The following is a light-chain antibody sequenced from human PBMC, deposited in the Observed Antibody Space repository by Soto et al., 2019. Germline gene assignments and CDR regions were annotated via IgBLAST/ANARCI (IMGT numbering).Light chain of an antibody. V-gene: IGKV3-15*01. Sequence: EIVMTQSPATLSASPGEGATLSCKAGQNVYNNLAWYQQRPGQPPRLLIYDASTRATGISARFSGSGYGTEVTLTISSLQFEDFAVYFRQQCRNWPLTFGGGTKVEIK. J-gene: IGKJ4*01. CDR2: DAS. CDR3: QQCRNWPLT. CDR1: QNVYNN.